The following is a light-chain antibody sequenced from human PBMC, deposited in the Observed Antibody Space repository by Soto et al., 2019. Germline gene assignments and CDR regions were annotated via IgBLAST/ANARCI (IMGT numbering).Light chain of an antibody. CDR2: AAS. Sequence: EIVMTQSPDTLSASPGERVTLSCRASQSVLSSLAWYQQKPGQAPRLLIYAASTRATDIPARFSGSGSGTEFTLTISSLQSEDFAIYYCQQYNNWPPWTFGQGTRLEVK. V-gene: IGKV3-15*01. J-gene: IGKJ1*01. CDR3: QQYNNWPPWT. CDR1: QSVLSS.